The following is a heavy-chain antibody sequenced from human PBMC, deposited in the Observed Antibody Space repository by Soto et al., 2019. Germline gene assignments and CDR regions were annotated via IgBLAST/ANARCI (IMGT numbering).Heavy chain of an antibody. CDR2: IIPIFGTA. CDR3: ARDGGRHSGGMDY. Sequence: QVQLVQSGAEVKKPGSSVKVSCKASGGTFSSYSINWVRQAPGQGLEWMGAIIPIFGTANYAQKFQGRVTITAVETTSTAYVEMSSLRSEDTAVYYCARDGGRHSGGMDYWGQGTLVTVSS. D-gene: IGHD1-26*01. J-gene: IGHJ4*02. V-gene: IGHV1-69*01. CDR1: GGTFSSYS.